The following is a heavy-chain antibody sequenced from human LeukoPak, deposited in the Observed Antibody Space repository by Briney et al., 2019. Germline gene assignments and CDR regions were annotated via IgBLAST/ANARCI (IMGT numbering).Heavy chain of an antibody. D-gene: IGHD5-12*01. CDR2: IYYSGTT. CDR1: GGSISSGAYF. V-gene: IGHV4-31*03. J-gene: IGHJ4*02. CDR3: ARAHGSGGDYFDY. Sequence: SQTLSLTCTVSGGSISSGAYFWSWIRQHPGKGLEWIGFIYYSGTTYYNPSLKSRLTLSKDTSKNHFSLTLSSVTAADTAVYYCARAHGSGGDYFDYWGQGTLVTVSP.